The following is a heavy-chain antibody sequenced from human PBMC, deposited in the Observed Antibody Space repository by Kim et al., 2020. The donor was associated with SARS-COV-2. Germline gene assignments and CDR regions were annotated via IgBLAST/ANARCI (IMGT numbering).Heavy chain of an antibody. CDR3: AREARYSSSSTSNYYYYGMDV. J-gene: IGHJ6*02. V-gene: IGHV4-61*02. CDR2: IYTSGST. CDR1: GGSISSGSYY. D-gene: IGHD6-6*01. Sequence: SETLSLTCTVSGGSISSGSYYWSWIRQPAGKGLEWIGRIYTSGSTNYNPSLKSRVTISVDTSKNQFSLKLSSVTAADTAVYYCAREARYSSSSTSNYYYYGMDVWGQGTTVTVAS.